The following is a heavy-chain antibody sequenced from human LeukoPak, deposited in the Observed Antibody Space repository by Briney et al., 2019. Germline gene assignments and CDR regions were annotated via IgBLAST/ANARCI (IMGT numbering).Heavy chain of an antibody. CDR3: ARDRVAGTRAFDI. CDR2: INPSGGST. J-gene: IGHJ3*02. Sequence: ASVEVSCKASGYTFTSYYMHWVRQAPGQGLEWMGIINPSGGSTSYAQKFQGRVTMTRETSTSTVYMELSSLRSEDTAVYYCARDRVAGTRAFDIWGQGTMVTVSS. CDR1: GYTFTSYY. V-gene: IGHV1-46*01. D-gene: IGHD6-19*01.